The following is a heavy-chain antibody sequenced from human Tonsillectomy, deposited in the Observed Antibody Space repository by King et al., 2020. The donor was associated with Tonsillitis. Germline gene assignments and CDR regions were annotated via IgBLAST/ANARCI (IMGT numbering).Heavy chain of an antibody. CDR2: IYRGGST. CDR3: ASGTYLAVEN. J-gene: IGHJ4*02. D-gene: IGHD2/OR15-2a*01. Sequence: VQLVESGGGLIRPGGSLRLSCAASGFSVSSNYMSWGRQAPGRGLEWVSVIYRGGSTYFADSVKGRFTVSRDNSKNTRSLQMNSLRVEDTAVYYCASGTYLAVENWGQGTLVTVSS. V-gene: IGHV3-53*01. CDR1: GFSVSSNY.